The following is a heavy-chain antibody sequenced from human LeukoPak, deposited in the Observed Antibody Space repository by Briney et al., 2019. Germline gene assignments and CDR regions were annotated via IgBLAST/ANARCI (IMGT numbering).Heavy chain of an antibody. D-gene: IGHD2-15*01. J-gene: IGHJ1*01. CDR2: IYHSGST. CDR3: ARLGFCSGGSCSPGRKYSQH. CDR1: GGSISSSNW. V-gene: IGHV4-4*02. Sequence: SETLSLTCAVSGGSISSSNWWSWVRQPPGKGLEWIGEIYHSGSTNYNPSLKSRVTISVDKSKNQFSLKLSSVTAADTAVYYCARLGFCSGGSCSPGRKYSQHGGQATLVTVSS.